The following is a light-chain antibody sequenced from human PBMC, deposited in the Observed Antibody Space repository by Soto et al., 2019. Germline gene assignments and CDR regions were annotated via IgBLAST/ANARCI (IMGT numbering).Light chain of an antibody. Sequence: QSVLTQPASVSGSPGQSITISCTGTSSDIGTYKYVSWFPHHPGKAPKLIIFEVSNRPSGISDRFSGFKSANTAYLTISGVQPEDEADYHCSSYTTIKTVVFGGGTQLTVL. CDR1: SSDIGTYKY. J-gene: IGLJ7*01. CDR2: EVS. V-gene: IGLV2-14*01. CDR3: SSYTTIKTVV.